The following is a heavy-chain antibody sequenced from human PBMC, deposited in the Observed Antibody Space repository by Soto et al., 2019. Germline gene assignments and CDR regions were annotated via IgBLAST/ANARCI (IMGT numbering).Heavy chain of an antibody. D-gene: IGHD3-10*01. V-gene: IGHV3-13*04. Sequence: EVQLVESGGGLVQPGGSLRLSCAASGFTFSTYDMYWVRQVTRKGLEWVSMIGTAGDTYYSGSVKGRFTISRENAKNSLYLQMNSLTAGDTAVYYCVRDPAGHGMDVWGQGTTVTVSS. J-gene: IGHJ6*02. CDR1: GFTFSTYD. CDR3: VRDPAGHGMDV. CDR2: IGTAGDT.